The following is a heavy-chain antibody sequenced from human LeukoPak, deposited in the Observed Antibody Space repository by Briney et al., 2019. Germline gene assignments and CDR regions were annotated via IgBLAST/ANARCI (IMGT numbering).Heavy chain of an antibody. CDR2: IYYSGST. V-gene: IGHV4-39*01. D-gene: IGHD3-22*01. CDR1: GGSISSSSYY. J-gene: IGHJ5*02. CDR3: ARHLIETYYYDSSGYYPLRNWFDP. Sequence: SETLSLTCTVSGGSISSSSYYWGWLRQPPGKGLEWIGSIYYSGSTYYNPSLKSRVTISVDTSKNQFSLKLSSVTAADTAVYYCARHLIETYYYDSSGYYPLRNWFDPWGQGTLVTVSS.